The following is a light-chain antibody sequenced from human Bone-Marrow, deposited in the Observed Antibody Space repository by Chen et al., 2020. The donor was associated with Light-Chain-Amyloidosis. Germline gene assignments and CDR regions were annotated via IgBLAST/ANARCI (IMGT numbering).Light chain of an antibody. J-gene: IGKJ4*01. CDR3: QRYGV. CDR1: QSITNS. V-gene: IGKV3-20*01. Sequence: IVLTQSPGTLSLSPGERATLSCRASQSITNSLAWYQQKPGQAPRLLIYGASSRATGIPVRFSGSGSGTDFTLTINRLEPEDFAVYYCQRYGVFGGGTKVGIK. CDR2: GAS.